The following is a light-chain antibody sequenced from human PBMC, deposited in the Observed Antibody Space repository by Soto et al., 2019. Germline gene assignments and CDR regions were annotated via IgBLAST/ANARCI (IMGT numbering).Light chain of an antibody. J-gene: IGKJ2*01. CDR1: QSVSSY. Sequence: EIVLTQSPATLSLSPGERATLSCRASQSVSSYLAWYQQKPGQAPRLLIYDASNRATGIPARFSGSGSGTDFTLTISSLDPEDFAVYYCQKRSNSYTFGQGTKQEIK. V-gene: IGKV3-11*01. CDR3: QKRSNSYT. CDR2: DAS.